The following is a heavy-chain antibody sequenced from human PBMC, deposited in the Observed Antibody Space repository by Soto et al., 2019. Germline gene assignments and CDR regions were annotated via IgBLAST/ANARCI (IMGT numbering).Heavy chain of an antibody. CDR3: ARDPSPLELRVGYYYYGMDV. Sequence: SETLSLTCTVSGGSISSGDYYWSWIRKPPGKGLEWIGYIYYSGSTYYNPSLKSRVTISVDTSKNQFSLKLSSVTAADTAVYYCARDPSPLELRVGYYYYGMDVWGQGTTVTVSS. V-gene: IGHV4-30-4*01. CDR1: GGSISSGDYY. J-gene: IGHJ6*02. CDR2: IYYSGST. D-gene: IGHD1-7*01.